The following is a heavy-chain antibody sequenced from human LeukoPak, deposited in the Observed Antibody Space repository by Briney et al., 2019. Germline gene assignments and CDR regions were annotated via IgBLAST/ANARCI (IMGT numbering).Heavy chain of an antibody. D-gene: IGHD1-26*01. CDR3: AREGDPSGSHVDY. CDR1: GGSISSSNW. J-gene: IGHJ4*02. V-gene: IGHV4-4*02. Sequence: SETLSLTCAVSGGSISSSNWWSWVRQPPGKGLEWIGEIYHSGSTNYNPSLKSRVTISVDKSKNQFSLKLSSVTAADTAVYYCAREGDPSGSHVDYWGQGTLVTVSS. CDR2: IYHSGST.